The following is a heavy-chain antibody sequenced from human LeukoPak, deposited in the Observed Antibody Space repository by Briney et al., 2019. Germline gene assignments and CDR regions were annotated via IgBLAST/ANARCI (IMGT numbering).Heavy chain of an antibody. CDR3: ASDYCSSTSCYTGNWFDP. CDR1: GFTFSSYW. Sequence: PGGSLRLSCAASGFTFSSYWMHWVRQAPGKGLEWVSSISSSSSYIYYADSVKGRFTISRDNAKNSLYLQMNSLRAEDTAVYYCASDYCSSTSCYTGNWFDPWGQGTLVTVSS. D-gene: IGHD2-2*02. V-gene: IGHV3-21*01. CDR2: ISSSSSYI. J-gene: IGHJ5*02.